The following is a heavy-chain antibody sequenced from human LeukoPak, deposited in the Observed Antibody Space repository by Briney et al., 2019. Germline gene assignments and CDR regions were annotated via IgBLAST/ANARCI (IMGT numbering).Heavy chain of an antibody. V-gene: IGHV7-4-1*02. CDR2: INTNTGNP. Sequence: ASVKVSCEASGYTFATYAMNWVRQAPGQGLEWMGWINTNTGNPTYAQGFTGRFVFSLDTSVSTAYLQISSLKAEDTAVYYCARQRVYSSSSLSDYWGQGTLVTVSS. CDR1: GYTFATYA. CDR3: ARQRVYSSSSLSDY. J-gene: IGHJ4*02. D-gene: IGHD6-6*01.